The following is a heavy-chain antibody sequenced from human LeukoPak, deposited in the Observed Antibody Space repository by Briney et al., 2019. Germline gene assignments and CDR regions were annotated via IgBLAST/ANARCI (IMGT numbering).Heavy chain of an antibody. J-gene: IGHJ4*02. Sequence: GGSLRLSCAASGFTFSSYGMHWVRQAPGKGLEWVAVISYDGSNKYYADSVKGRFTNSRDNSKNTLYLQMNSLRAEDTAAYYCAKSVSSSSVGFYDYWGQGTLVTVSS. V-gene: IGHV3-30*18. CDR2: ISYDGSNK. CDR3: AKSVSSSSVGFYDY. CDR1: GFTFSSYG. D-gene: IGHD6-6*01.